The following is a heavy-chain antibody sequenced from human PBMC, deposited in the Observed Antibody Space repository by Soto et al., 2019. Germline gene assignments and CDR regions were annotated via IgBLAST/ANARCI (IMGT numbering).Heavy chain of an antibody. CDR2: INHSGST. Sequence: QVQLQQWGAGLLKPSETLSLTCAVYGGSFSGYYRSWIRQPPGKGLEWIGEINHSGSTNYNPSLKSRVTISVDTSKNQFSLKLSSVTAADTAVYYCARVGYCSGGSCYYSGRGYFDYWGQGTLVTVSS. J-gene: IGHJ4*02. D-gene: IGHD2-15*01. CDR1: GGSFSGYY. V-gene: IGHV4-34*01. CDR3: ARVGYCSGGSCYYSGRGYFDY.